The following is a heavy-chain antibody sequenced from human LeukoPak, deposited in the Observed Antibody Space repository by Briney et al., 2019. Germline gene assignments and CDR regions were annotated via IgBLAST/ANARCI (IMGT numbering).Heavy chain of an antibody. D-gene: IGHD3-10*01. CDR1: GYTFTGYY. CDR3: ARAHQLWFGELSGGGFDY. Sequence: ASVKVSCKASGYTFTGYYMHWVRQAPGQGHEWMGWINPNSGGTNYAQKFQGRVTMTRDTSISTAYMELSRLRSDDTAVYYCARAHQLWFGELSGGGFDYWGQGTLVTVSS. CDR2: INPNSGGT. V-gene: IGHV1-2*02. J-gene: IGHJ4*02.